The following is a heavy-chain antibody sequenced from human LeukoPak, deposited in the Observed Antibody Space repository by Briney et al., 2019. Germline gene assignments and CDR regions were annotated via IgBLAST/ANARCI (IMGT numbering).Heavy chain of an antibody. CDR1: GFSFSSSW. Sequence: GGSLRLSCVASGFSFSSSWMNWVRQAPGKGLEWLDNINEDGSVTNYADSVKGRFTISRDNAKNSLFLHMNSLRDDDTAVYYCARDRGYLQFDYWGQGTLVTVSS. V-gene: IGHV3-7*01. J-gene: IGHJ4*02. CDR3: ARDRGYLQFDY. CDR2: INEDGSVT. D-gene: IGHD2-15*01.